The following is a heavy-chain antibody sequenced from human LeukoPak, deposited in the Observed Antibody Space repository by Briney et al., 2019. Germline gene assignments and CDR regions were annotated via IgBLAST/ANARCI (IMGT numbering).Heavy chain of an antibody. CDR1: GFNFSNFA. CDR2: ISDSGSYT. CDR3: AKDSDVLPGYPLYS. J-gene: IGHJ4*02. V-gene: IGHV3-23*01. D-gene: IGHD3-9*01. Sequence: GGSLRLSCAASGFNFSNFAMTWVRQGPERGLEWVSAISDSGSYTYYADSVKGRFTISRDSSKNKLYLQMHSLGAEDTAVYYCAKDSDVLPGYPLYSWGQGTLVTVSS.